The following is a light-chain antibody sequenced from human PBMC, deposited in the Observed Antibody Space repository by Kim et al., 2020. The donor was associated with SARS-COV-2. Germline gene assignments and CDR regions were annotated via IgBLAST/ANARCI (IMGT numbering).Light chain of an antibody. CDR3: QHHTSWPLS. Sequence: EIVLTQSPATLSLSPGERATLSCRASQGVGKYLAWHQQRPGQAPRLLIYAVSSRATGVPDRFSGSGSGTDFTLTISSLEPEDFAVYYCQHHTSWPLSFGGGTKVDIK. CDR1: QGVGKY. CDR2: AVS. V-gene: IGKV3-11*01. J-gene: IGKJ4*01.